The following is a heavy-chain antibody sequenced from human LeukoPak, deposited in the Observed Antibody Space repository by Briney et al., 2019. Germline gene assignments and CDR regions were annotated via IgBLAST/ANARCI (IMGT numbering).Heavy chain of an antibody. V-gene: IGHV4-59*01. CDR1: GGXISSYY. CDR3: ARVHTTVTTYYFDY. Sequence: SETLSLTCTVSGGXISSYYCSWIRQPPGKGLEWIGYIYYSGSTNYNPSLKSRVTISVDTSKNQFSLKLSSVTAADTAVYYCARVHTTVTTYYFDYWGQGTLVTVSS. CDR2: IYYSGST. J-gene: IGHJ4*02. D-gene: IGHD4-17*01.